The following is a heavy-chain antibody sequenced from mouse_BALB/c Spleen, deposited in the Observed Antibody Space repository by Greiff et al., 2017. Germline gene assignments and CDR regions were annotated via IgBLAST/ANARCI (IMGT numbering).Heavy chain of an antibody. CDR2: INPYNGAT. Sequence: EVQLQQSGPELVKPGASVKISCKASGYSFTGYYMHWVKQSHVKSLEWIGRINPYNGATSYNQNFKDKASLTVDKSSSTAYMELHSLTSEDSAVYYCAGRGDYYGSSPGYCDVWGAGSTVTVSS. V-gene: IGHV1-31*01. CDR3: AGRGDYYGSSPGYCDV. J-gene: IGHJ1*01. CDR1: GYSFTGYY. D-gene: IGHD1-1*01.